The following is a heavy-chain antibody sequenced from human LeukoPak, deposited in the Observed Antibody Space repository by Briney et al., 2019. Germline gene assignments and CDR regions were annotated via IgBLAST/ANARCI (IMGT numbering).Heavy chain of an antibody. J-gene: IGHJ4*02. V-gene: IGHV3-20*04. CDR3: ARSASWGFSYFDY. CDR1: GFTFDDYG. CDR2: INFNGDNT. Sequence: PGGSXXLSCEASGFTFDDYGLSWVRQAPGKGLEWVSVINFNGDNTDYTDSVKGRFTISRDNAKNSLYLQMNSLRAEDTALYYCARSASWGFSYFDYWGQGTLVTVSS. D-gene: IGHD2-2*01.